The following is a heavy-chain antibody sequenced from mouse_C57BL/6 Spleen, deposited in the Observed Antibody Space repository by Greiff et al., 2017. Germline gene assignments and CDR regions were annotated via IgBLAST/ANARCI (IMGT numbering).Heavy chain of an antibody. CDR1: GYTFTDYN. CDR2: INPNNGGT. V-gene: IGHV1-18*01. J-gene: IGHJ1*03. Sequence: VQLQQSGPELVKPGASVKIPCKASGYTFTDYNMDWVKQSHGKSLEWIGDINPNNGGTIYNQKFKGKATLTVDKSSSTAYMELRSLTSEDTAVYYCARLEVTTVVANWYFDVWGTGTTVTVSS. CDR3: ARLEVTTVVANWYFDV. D-gene: IGHD1-1*01.